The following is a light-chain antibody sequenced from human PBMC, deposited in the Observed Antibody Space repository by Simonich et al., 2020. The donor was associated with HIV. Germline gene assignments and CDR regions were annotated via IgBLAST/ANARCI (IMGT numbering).Light chain of an antibody. J-gene: IGKJ1*01. V-gene: IGKV3-15*01. CDR3: QQYNNWPPWT. CDR1: QSVSSN. Sequence: EIVMTQSPATLSVSPGERPTLPCRASQSVSSNLAWYQQKPGQAPRLLIHGASTRATGIPARFSGSGSGTEFTLTISSLQSEDFAVYYCQQYNNWPPWTFGQGTKVEIK. CDR2: GAS.